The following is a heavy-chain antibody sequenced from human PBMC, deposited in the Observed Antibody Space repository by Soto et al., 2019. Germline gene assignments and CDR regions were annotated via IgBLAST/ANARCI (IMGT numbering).Heavy chain of an antibody. D-gene: IGHD6-13*01. J-gene: IGHJ5*02. Sequence: SETLSLTCTVSGGSISSGGYYWSWIRQHPGKGLEWIGYIYYSGSTYYNPSLKSRVTISVDTPKNQFSLKLSSVTAADTAVYYCAREPGRSSSWLNWFDPWGQGTLVTVSS. CDR2: IYYSGST. V-gene: IGHV4-31*03. CDR3: AREPGRSSSWLNWFDP. CDR1: GGSISSGGYY.